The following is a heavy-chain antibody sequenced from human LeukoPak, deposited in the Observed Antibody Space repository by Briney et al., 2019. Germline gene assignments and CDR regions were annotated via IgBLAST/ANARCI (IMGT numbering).Heavy chain of an antibody. CDR3: ARDGPYDSGAFDI. Sequence: SQTLSLTCTVSDYSINSGYFWGWIRQPPGKGLEWIGSIYHSGSTYYNPSLKSRVTISVDTSKNQFSLKLSSVTAADTAVYYCARDGPYDSGAFDIWGRGTMVTVSS. CDR2: IYHSGST. V-gene: IGHV4-38-2*02. D-gene: IGHD3-22*01. CDR1: DYSINSGYF. J-gene: IGHJ3*02.